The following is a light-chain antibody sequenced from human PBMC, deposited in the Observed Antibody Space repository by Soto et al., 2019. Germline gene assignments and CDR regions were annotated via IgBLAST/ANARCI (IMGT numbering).Light chain of an antibody. CDR2: EVT. V-gene: IGLV2-8*01. Sequence: QSALTQPPSASGSPGQSVTISCTGTSSDVGGYNYVSWYQQHPGKAPKLMIYEVTKRSSGVPDRFSGSKSGNTASLTVSGLQADDEADYYCNSYAGSRYVFGTGTKLTVL. CDR1: SSDVGGYNY. J-gene: IGLJ1*01. CDR3: NSYAGSRYV.